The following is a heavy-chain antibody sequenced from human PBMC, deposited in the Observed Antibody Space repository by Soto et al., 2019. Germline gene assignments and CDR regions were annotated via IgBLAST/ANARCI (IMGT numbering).Heavy chain of an antibody. D-gene: IGHD3-10*01. J-gene: IGHJ6*03. Sequence: PGGSLRLSCTASGFTFGDYAMSWFRQAPGKGLEWVGFIRSKAYGGTTEYAASVKGRFTISRDDSKSIAYLQMNSLKTEDTAVYYCTRDAARSSGDYYYMDVWGKGTTVTVSS. V-gene: IGHV3-49*03. CDR2: IRSKAYGGTT. CDR3: TRDAARSSGDYYYMDV. CDR1: GFTFGDYA.